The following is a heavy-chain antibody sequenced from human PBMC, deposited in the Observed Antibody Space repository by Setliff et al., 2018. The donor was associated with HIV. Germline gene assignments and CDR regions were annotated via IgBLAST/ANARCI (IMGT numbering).Heavy chain of an antibody. J-gene: IGHJ2*01. CDR2: TYHTGTP. CDR3: ARNPPRFHYISTDSSPVNSWYFDL. V-gene: IGHV4-38-2*02. Sequence: LSLTCSVSGYSLSSGYYWGWVRQPPGKGPEFIGSTYHTGTPYYNPSLKGRVAISVDTSNNQFFLSLTSVTAADTAVYYCARNPPRFHYISTDSSPVNSWYFDLWGRGTLVTVSS. D-gene: IGHD2-8*02. CDR1: GYSLSSGYY.